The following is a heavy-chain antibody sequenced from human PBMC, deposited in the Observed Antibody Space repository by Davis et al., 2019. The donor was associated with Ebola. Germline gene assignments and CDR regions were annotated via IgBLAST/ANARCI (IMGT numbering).Heavy chain of an antibody. CDR3: ASYGHGDYLLGGMDV. CDR1: GLIFSTYA. Sequence: SLKTSCAAPGLIFSTYAMSWVRQAPGKGLEWVSVISASGDSSYYADSVKGRFTVSRDNAKNSLYLKMNILSAEDTAVYYCASYGHGDYLLGGMDVWGKGTTVTVSS. J-gene: IGHJ6*04. D-gene: IGHD4-17*01. V-gene: IGHV3-23*01. CDR2: ISASGDSS.